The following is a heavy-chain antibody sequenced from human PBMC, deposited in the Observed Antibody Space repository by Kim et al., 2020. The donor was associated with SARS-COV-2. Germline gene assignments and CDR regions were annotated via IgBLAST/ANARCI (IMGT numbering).Heavy chain of an antibody. D-gene: IGHD6-6*01. CDR3: AKDLPVHSSSRGMDV. J-gene: IGHJ6*02. CDR2: ISYDGSNK. CDR1: GFTFSSYG. Sequence: GGSLRLSCAASGFTFSSYGMHWVRQAPGKGLEWVAVISYDGSNKYYADSVKGRFTISIDNSKNTLYLQMNSLRAEDTAVYYCAKDLPVHSSSRGMDVWG. V-gene: IGHV3-30*18.